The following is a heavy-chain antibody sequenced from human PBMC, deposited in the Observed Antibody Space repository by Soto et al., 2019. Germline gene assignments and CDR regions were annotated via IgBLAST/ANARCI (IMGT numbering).Heavy chain of an antibody. CDR3: ARSRGQWLVDY. D-gene: IGHD6-19*01. V-gene: IGHV3-30-3*01. J-gene: IGHJ4*02. CDR1: GFTFSSYA. Sequence: HPGGSLRLSCAASGFTFSSYAMHWVRQAPGKGLEWVAVISYDGSNKYYADSVKGRFTISRDNSENTLYLQMNGLRAEDTAVYYCARSRGQWLVDYWGQGTLVTVSS. CDR2: ISYDGSNK.